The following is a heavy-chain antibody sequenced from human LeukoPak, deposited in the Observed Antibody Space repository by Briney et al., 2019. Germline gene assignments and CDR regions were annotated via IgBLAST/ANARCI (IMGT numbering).Heavy chain of an antibody. D-gene: IGHD3-16*02. V-gene: IGHV1-18*04. CDR2: ISAYNGNT. CDR3: ARVGITFGGVIVIGAFDI. CDR1: GYTFTSYG. J-gene: IGHJ3*02. Sequence: GASVKVSCKASGYTFTSYGISWVGQAPGQGLEGRGGISAYNGNTNYAQKLQGRVTMTTDTSTSTAYMELRSLRSDDPAVYYCARVGITFGGVIVIGAFDIWGQGTMVTVSS.